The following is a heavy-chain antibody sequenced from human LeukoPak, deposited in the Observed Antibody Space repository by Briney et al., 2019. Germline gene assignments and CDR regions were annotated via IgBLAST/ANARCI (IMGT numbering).Heavy chain of an antibody. Sequence: GGSLRLSCAASGFTFSSYAMSWVRQAPGKGLEWVSVISGRGGSTYYADSVKGRFTISRDNSKNTLYLQMNSLRAEDTAVYYCAKGDGSGTYYSPCGMDVWGQGTTVTVSS. CDR2: ISGRGGST. J-gene: IGHJ6*02. CDR1: GFTFSSYA. D-gene: IGHD3-10*01. V-gene: IGHV3-23*01. CDR3: AKGDGSGTYYSPCGMDV.